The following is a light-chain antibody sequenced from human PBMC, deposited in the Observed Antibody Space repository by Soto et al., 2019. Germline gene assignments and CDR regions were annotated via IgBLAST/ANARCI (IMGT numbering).Light chain of an antibody. J-gene: IGLJ2*01. Sequence: QSVLTQPPSASGTPGQRVTISCSGSSSNIGSNYVYWYQQLLGTAPKLLIYSNNQRPSGVPDRFSGSKSGTSASLAISGLRSEDEADYYCAAWDDSLSGGVFGGGTKVTVL. CDR1: SSNIGSNY. V-gene: IGLV1-47*02. CDR3: AAWDDSLSGGV. CDR2: SNN.